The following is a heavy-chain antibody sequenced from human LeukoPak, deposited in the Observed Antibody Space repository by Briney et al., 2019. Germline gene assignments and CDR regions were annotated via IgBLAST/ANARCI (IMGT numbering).Heavy chain of an antibody. CDR3: ATDMTIAVASY. CDR2: INPSDSIT. V-gene: IGHV1-46*01. D-gene: IGHD6-19*01. CDR1: GYTFTSYY. Sequence: ASVKVSCKASGYTFTSYYMHWVRQAPGQGLEWVGIINPSDSITTYAQKFQGRVTMTEDTSTDTAYMELSSLRSEDTAVYYCATDMTIAVASYWGQGTLVTVSS. J-gene: IGHJ4*02.